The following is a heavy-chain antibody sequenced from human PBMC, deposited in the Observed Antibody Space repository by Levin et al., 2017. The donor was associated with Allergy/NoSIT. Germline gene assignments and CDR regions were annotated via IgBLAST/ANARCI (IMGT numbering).Heavy chain of an antibody. J-gene: IGHJ4*02. D-gene: IGHD5-18*01. V-gene: IGHV4-30-2*01. Sequence: SETLSLTCAVSGGSISSGGYSWSWIRQPPGKGLEWIGNIYLSGSTNDNPSPKSRVTMSVDRSKNQFSLKLGYVTAPETAVYYCARVARYSYGYYFDYWGPGTLVTVSS. CDR1: GGSISSGGYS. CDR2: IYLSGST. CDR3: ARVARYSYGYYFDY.